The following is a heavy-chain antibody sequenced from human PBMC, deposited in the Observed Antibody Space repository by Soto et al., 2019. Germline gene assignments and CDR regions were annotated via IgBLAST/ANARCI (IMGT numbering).Heavy chain of an antibody. CDR3: AREDGYRGGDAFDI. CDR2: IYSGGST. J-gene: IGHJ3*02. V-gene: IGHV3-66*01. Sequence: LRLSCAASGFTFSSYWMHWVRQTPEKGLVWVSHIYSGGSTYYADSVKGRFTISRDNSKNTLYLQMNSLRAEDTAVYYCAREDGYRGGDAFDIWGQGTMVTVSS. D-gene: IGHD5-12*01. CDR1: GFTFSSYW.